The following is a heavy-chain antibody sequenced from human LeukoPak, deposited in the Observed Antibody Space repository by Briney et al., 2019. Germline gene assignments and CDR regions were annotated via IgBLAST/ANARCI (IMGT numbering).Heavy chain of an antibody. D-gene: IGHD3-10*02. CDR2: INQDGSEK. Sequence: GGSLRLSCAASGFTFSSYAMSWVRQAPGKGLEWVANINQDGSEKYYVDSVKGRFTISRDNAKNSVYLQMNSLRAEDTAVYYCARDRYYVPDNWGQGTLVTVSS. J-gene: IGHJ4*02. CDR1: GFTFSSYA. V-gene: IGHV3-7*05. CDR3: ARDRYYVPDN.